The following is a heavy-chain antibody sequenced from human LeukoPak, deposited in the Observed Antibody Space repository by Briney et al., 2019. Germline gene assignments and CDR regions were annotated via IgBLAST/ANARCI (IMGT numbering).Heavy chain of an antibody. J-gene: IGHJ4*02. CDR1: GVSISYYS. CDR2: IYYSGST. Sequence: PSETLSLTCTASGVSISYYSWSWIRQPPGKGLEWIGYIYYSGSTNYNPSLKSRVTISVETSKNQFSLKLSSVTAADTAVYYCASFRYFDWFFDYWGQGTLVTVSS. CDR3: ASFRYFDWFFDY. D-gene: IGHD3-9*01. V-gene: IGHV4-59*08.